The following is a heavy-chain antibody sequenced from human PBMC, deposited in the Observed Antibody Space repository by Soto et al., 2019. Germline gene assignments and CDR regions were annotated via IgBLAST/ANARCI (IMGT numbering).Heavy chain of an antibody. J-gene: IGHJ4*02. Sequence: TLSLTCYVSGGSVSSFCWTWIRQSPGKGLESIAYVCSSGITNYNPSLESRVAISLDTSKNQFSLRLTSVTAADTAVYFCARVRTEYAGLDYWGQGTLVTVSS. CDR2: VCSSGIT. V-gene: IGHV4-59*02. D-gene: IGHD2-2*01. CDR3: ARVRTEYAGLDY. CDR1: GGSVSSFC.